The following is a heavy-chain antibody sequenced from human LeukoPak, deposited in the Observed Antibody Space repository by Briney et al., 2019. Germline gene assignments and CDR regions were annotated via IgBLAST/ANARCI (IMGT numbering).Heavy chain of an antibody. D-gene: IGHD1-26*01. V-gene: IGHV1-2*02. CDR3: ARARHFYSGSRDGFDI. CDR2: IKSNSGGT. CDR1: GYTFTGYY. J-gene: IGHJ3*02. Sequence: ASVKVSCKASGYTFTGYYMYWVRQAPGQGLEWMGWIKSNSGGTNYAQKFQGRVTMTRDTSISTAYMELSRLRSDDTAVYYCARARHFYSGSRDGFDIWGQGTMVTVSS.